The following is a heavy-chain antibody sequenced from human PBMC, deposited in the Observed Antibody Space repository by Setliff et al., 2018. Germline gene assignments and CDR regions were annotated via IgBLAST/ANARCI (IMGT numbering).Heavy chain of an antibody. CDR1: GFIFSRES. V-gene: IGHV3-7*01. CDR2: IKQDGSES. CDR3: ARDGGMGMVKGYYYGLDA. D-gene: IGHD5-18*01. Sequence: GGSLRLSCSGSGFIFSRESMNWVRQAPGKGLEWVANIKQDGSESYYVDSAKGRFTISRDNAKNSLYLQMNSLRVEDTAVYYCARDGGMGMVKGYYYGLDAWGPGTSVTVSS. J-gene: IGHJ6*02.